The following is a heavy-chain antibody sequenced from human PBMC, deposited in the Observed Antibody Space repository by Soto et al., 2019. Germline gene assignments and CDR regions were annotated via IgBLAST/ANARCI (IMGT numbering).Heavy chain of an antibody. V-gene: IGHV4-61*03. D-gene: IGHD3-16*01. J-gene: IGHJ4*02. CDR2: FQYGGSS. CDR3: ATYYAGFGGRGP. CDR1: GDSVTSGGHH. Sequence: QVQLQESGPGLVKPSETLSLTCTVSGDSVTSGGHHWSWIRQPPGKGLEWVGQFQYGGSSNYNPSLACRLTIPLDTSKNHFSLKLSSVTAADTAVYSGATYYAGFGGRGPWGQGTLVTVSS.